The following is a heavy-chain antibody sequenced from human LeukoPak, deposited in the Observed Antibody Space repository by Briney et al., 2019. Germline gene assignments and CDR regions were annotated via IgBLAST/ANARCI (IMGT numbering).Heavy chain of an antibody. J-gene: IGHJ4*02. D-gene: IGHD1-26*01. Sequence: GGSLRLSCAASGFTFSTYGMSWVRQAPGKGLEWVSGISGGNSRSTYYADSVKGRFTISRDNSKNTLYLQMNSLRAEDTAIYYCAKIAETSGSYGQGYDYWGQGTLVTVSS. CDR2: ISGGNSRST. CDR3: AKIAETSGSYGQGYDY. V-gene: IGHV3-23*01. CDR1: GFTFSTYG.